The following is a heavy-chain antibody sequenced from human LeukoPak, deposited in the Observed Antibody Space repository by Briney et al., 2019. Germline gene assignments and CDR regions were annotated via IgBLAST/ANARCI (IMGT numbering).Heavy chain of an antibody. CDR1: GFIFRNYA. V-gene: IGHV3-30*18. CDR3: AKDRDSSTWSFFDF. Sequence: PGGSLRLSWVAPGFIFRNYAMHWVRQAPGKGLEWVAVGSHDGRNKIYGDSVKGRFTISRDSSKNTVYLQMDNLRPEDTAVYYCAKDRDSSTWSFFDFWGQGTLVTVSS. D-gene: IGHD6-13*01. J-gene: IGHJ4*02. CDR2: GSHDGRNK.